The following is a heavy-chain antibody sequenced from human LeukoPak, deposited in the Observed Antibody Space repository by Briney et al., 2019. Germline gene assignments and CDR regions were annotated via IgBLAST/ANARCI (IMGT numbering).Heavy chain of an antibody. V-gene: IGHV4-34*01. CDR1: GGSFSGYY. J-gene: IGHJ4*02. Sequence: PSETLSLTCAVYGGSFSGYYWSWIRQPPGKGLEWIGEINHSGSTNYNPSLKSRVTISVDTSKNQFSLKLSSVTAADTAVYYCARHTWGYRSDYWGQGTLVTVSS. D-gene: IGHD1-1*01. CDR3: ARHTWGYRSDY. CDR2: INHSGST.